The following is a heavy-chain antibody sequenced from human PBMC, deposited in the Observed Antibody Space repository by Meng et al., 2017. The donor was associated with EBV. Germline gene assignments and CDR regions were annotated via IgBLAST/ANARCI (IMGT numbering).Heavy chain of an antibody. Sequence: QVQLVQSGAEVKKPGASVKVSCKAFGYTFTRYDINWVRQAPGQGLEWMGWMNPDSGDTGYAQKFQGRVTMTRDTSINTAYMDLSNLKSEDTALYYCARDVYGSGTYRSDPWGQGTLVTVSS. D-gene: IGHD3-10*01. CDR3: ARDVYGSGTYRSDP. CDR2: MNPDSGDT. V-gene: IGHV1-8*01. CDR1: GYTFTRYD. J-gene: IGHJ5*02.